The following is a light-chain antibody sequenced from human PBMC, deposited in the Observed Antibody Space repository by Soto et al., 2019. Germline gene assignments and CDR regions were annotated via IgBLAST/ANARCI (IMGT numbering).Light chain of an antibody. V-gene: IGLV1-44*01. CDR3: AAWDDSLNGFYV. CDR2: SNS. Sequence: QSVLTQPTSASWTPGQRVTISCSGSSSNIGSDTVNWYQQLPGTAPKLLIYSNSQRPSGVPDRFSGSKSGTSASLAISGLQSEDEADYYCAAWDDSLNGFYVFGTGTKVTVL. J-gene: IGLJ1*01. CDR1: SSNIGSDT.